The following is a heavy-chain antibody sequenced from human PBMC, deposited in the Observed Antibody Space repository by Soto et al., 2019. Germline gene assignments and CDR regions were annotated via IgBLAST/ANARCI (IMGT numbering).Heavy chain of an antibody. CDR3: ATTLYCSCNYYSSYPPLF. D-gene: IGHD3-10*01. V-gene: IGHV3-66*01. Sequence: GGSLRLSCAASGFIVNSNYMSWVRQAPGKGLEWVSTIYSGGSIYYADSVQGRFTVSRDNSKNTLYLQMSSLRAEDTAMYHCATTLYCSCNYYSSYPPLFWCQGTPVTVSS. CDR1: GFIVNSNY. J-gene: IGHJ4*01. CDR2: IYSGGSI.